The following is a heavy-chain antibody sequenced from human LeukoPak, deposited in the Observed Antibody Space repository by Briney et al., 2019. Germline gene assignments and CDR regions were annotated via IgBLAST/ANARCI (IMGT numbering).Heavy chain of an antibody. Sequence: SETLSLTCTVSGGSISSYYWSWIRQPPGKGLEWIGYIYYSGSTNYYPSLKSRVTISVDTSKNQFSLKLSSVTAADTAVYYCARETAQDAFDIWGQGTMVTVSS. CDR3: ARETAQDAFDI. CDR1: GGSISSYY. J-gene: IGHJ3*02. V-gene: IGHV4-59*01. CDR2: IYYSGST. D-gene: IGHD6-25*01.